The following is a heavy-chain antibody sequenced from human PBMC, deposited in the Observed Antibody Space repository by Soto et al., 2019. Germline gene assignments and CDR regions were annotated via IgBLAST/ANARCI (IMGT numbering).Heavy chain of an antibody. CDR2: IYYSGST. CDR1: GGSISSYY. J-gene: IGHJ6*03. V-gene: IGHV4-59*01. CDR3: ARGYCSGGSCYSAREYYYYMDV. Sequence: SETLSLTCTVSGGSISSYYWSWIRQPPGKGLEWIGYIYYSGSTNYNPSLKSRVTISVDTSKNQFSLKLGSVTAADTAVYYCARGYCSGGSCYSAREYYYYMDVWGKGTTVTVSS. D-gene: IGHD2-15*01.